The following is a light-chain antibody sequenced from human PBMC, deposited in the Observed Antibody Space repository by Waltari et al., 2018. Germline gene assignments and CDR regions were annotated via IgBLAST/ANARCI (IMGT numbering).Light chain of an antibody. CDR3: QSYDTTLSVV. Sequence: QSVLTQPPSVSGAPGQKVTIPCTGSGSNIRGGYDVHWYQPLPLAAPNLLIYGTSSRPLGVPDRFFGSTSGTSASLAITGLQAEDEADYYCQSYDTTLSVVFGGGTKLTVL. V-gene: IGLV1-40*01. J-gene: IGLJ3*02. CDR2: GTS. CDR1: GSNIRGGYD.